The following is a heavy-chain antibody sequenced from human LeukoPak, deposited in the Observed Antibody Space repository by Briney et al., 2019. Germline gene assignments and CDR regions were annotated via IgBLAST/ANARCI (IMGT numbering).Heavy chain of an antibody. CDR2: IRSKTYGGTT. J-gene: IGHJ6*02. D-gene: IGHD5-18*01. Sequence: PGRSLRLSCTVSGLTFGDHAMSWVRQAPGKGLEWVGFIRSKTYGGTTEYAASVKGRFIISRDDSTSIAYLQMNSLITEDTAVYYCTRGPIQLWLYHGMDVWGQGTTVTVSS. CDR3: TRGPIQLWLYHGMDV. V-gene: IGHV3-49*04. CDR1: GLTFGDHA.